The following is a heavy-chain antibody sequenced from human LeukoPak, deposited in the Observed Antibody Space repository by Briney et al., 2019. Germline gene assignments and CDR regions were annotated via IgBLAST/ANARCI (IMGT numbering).Heavy chain of an antibody. Sequence: SETLSLTCTVSGGSISSSSYYWGWIRQPLGKGLEWIGSIYYSGSTYYNPSLKSRVTISVDTSKNQFSLKLSSVTAADTAVYYCARPTSSSGAFDIWGQGTMVTVSS. CDR1: GGSISSSSYY. CDR2: IYYSGST. J-gene: IGHJ3*02. V-gene: IGHV4-39*01. D-gene: IGHD6-6*01. CDR3: ARPTSSSGAFDI.